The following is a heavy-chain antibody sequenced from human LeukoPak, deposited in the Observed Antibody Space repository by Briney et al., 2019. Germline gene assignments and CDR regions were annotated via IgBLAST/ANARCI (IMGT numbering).Heavy chain of an antibody. D-gene: IGHD3-10*01. CDR2: INHSGST. Sequence: SETLSLTCAVYGGSFSGYYWSWIRQPPGKGLEWIGEINHSGSTNYNPSLKSRVTISVDTSKNQFSLKLSSVTAADTAVYYCAREATMVRGRKATLRDYWGQGTLVTVSS. J-gene: IGHJ4*02. V-gene: IGHV4-34*01. CDR1: GGSFSGYY. CDR3: AREATMVRGRKATLRDY.